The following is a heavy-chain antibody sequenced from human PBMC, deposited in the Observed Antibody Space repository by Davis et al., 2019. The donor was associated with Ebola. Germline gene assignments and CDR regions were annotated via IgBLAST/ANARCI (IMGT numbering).Heavy chain of an antibody. J-gene: IGHJ6*02. CDR1: GYTFTSYY. CDR2: INPSGGST. V-gene: IGHV1-46*01. Sequence: ASVKVSCRASGYTFTSYYMHWVRQAPGQGLEWMGIINPSGGSTSYAQKFQGRVTMTRDTSTSTVYMELSSLRSEDTAVYYCARDRQYSGYQYYYYGMDVWGQGTTVTVSS. D-gene: IGHD5-12*01. CDR3: ARDRQYSGYQYYYYGMDV.